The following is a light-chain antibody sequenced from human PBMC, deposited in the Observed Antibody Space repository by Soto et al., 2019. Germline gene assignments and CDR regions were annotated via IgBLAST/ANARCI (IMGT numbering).Light chain of an antibody. CDR2: WAS. J-gene: IGKJ2*01. CDR3: QQYYSTPPYT. V-gene: IGKV4-1*01. Sequence: DIVMTQSPDSLAVSLGERATINCKSSQSVLYRSNKKNYLAWYQQKPGQPPKLLIYWASTRESGVPDRFSGSGSGTDFTLTIRRLQAEDVAVYYCQQYYSTPPYTFGQGTKLEIK. CDR1: QSVLYRSNKKNY.